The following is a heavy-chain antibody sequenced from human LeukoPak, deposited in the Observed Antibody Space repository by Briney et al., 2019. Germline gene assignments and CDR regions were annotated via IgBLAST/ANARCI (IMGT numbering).Heavy chain of an antibody. CDR1: GFTFSTYG. J-gene: IGHJ4*02. V-gene: IGHV3-30*19. D-gene: IGHD3-22*01. CDR2: ISYDGSNK. CDR3: ARYYYDSSGYFDY. Sequence: GRSLRLSCEASGFTFSTYGMHWVRQAPGKGLEWVAVISYDGSNKYYADSVKGRFTISRDNSKNTLYLQMNSLRAEDTAVYYCARYYYDSSGYFDYWGQGTLVTVSS.